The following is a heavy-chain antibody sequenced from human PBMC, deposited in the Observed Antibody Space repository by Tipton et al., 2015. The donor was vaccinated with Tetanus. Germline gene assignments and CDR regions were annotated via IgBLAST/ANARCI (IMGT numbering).Heavy chain of an antibody. CDR2: IYYSGST. D-gene: IGHD6-13*01. J-gene: IGHJ4*02. CDR3: ARGGITAAGILDY. Sequence: TLSLTCTVSGGSISPYYWSWIRQPPGKGLEWIGYIYYSGSTNYNPSLESRVTISVDTSKNQFSLYLSSVTAADTAVYYCARGGITAAGILDYWGQGTLVTVSS. CDR1: GGSISPYY. V-gene: IGHV4-59*01.